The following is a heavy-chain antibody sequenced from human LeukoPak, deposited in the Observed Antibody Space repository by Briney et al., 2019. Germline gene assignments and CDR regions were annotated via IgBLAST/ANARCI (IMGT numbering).Heavy chain of an antibody. CDR1: GYTLTGYY. J-gene: IGHJ5*02. Sequence: ASVKVSCKASGYTLTGYYMHWVRQAPGQGLEWMGWINPNSGGTNYAQKFQGRVTMTRDTSISTAYMELSRLRSDDTAVYYCARGTRGAAGTKSWFDPWGQGTLVTVSS. CDR3: ARGTRGAAGTKSWFDP. CDR2: INPNSGGT. D-gene: IGHD6-13*01. V-gene: IGHV1-2*02.